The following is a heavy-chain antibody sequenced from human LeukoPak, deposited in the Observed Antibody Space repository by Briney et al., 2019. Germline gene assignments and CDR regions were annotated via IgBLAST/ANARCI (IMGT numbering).Heavy chain of an antibody. CDR3: AKAFNYGSGYNYKTFDS. V-gene: IGHV3-23*01. CDR1: GFTFSYYP. D-gene: IGHD3-10*01. CDR2: ITGTDGST. J-gene: IGHJ4*02. Sequence: GGSLRPSCAASGFTFSYYPMSWVRQAPGEGLEWVSGITGTDGSTYYADPVKGRFTISRDNSKSALYLQMNSLRAEDTALYYCAKAFNYGSGYNYKTFDSWGQGTLVTVSS.